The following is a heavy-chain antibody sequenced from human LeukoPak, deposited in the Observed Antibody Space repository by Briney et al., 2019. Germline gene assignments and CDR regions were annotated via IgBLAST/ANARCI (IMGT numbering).Heavy chain of an antibody. CDR1: GFTFNTFN. D-gene: IGHD3-9*01. Sequence: PGGSLRLSCAASGFTFNTFNMNWVRQAPGKGLEWVSSITSGGDYIYYADSVKGRFTTSRDNAKNSLSLQLNSLRVEDTAVYYCARGHYDVLAAAYKWTPDYWGQGTLVTVSS. J-gene: IGHJ4*02. V-gene: IGHV3-21*01. CDR3: ARGHYDVLAAAYKWTPDY. CDR2: ITSGGDYI.